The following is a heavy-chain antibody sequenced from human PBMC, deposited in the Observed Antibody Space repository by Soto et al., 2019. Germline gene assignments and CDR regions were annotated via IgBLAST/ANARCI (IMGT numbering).Heavy chain of an antibody. Sequence: GGSLRLSCAASGFTVSSNYMSWVRQAPGKGLEWVSVIYSGGSTYYADSVKGRFTISRDNSKNTLYLQMNSLRAEDTAVYYCARVAIFGVGLYWGQGTLVTVSS. CDR2: IYSGGST. V-gene: IGHV3-66*01. CDR3: ARVAIFGVGLY. J-gene: IGHJ4*02. D-gene: IGHD3-3*01. CDR1: GFTVSSNY.